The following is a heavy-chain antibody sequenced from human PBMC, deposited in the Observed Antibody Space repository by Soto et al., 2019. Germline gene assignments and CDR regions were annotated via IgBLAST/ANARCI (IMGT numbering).Heavy chain of an antibody. CDR1: GFTFSIYG. J-gene: IGHJ3*01. D-gene: IGHD2-15*01. CDR2: ISDSGDSA. CDR3: ARPYGGKIGDAPDL. V-gene: IGHV3-23*01. Sequence: GGSLRLSCAASGFTFSIYGMSWVRQVPGKGLEWVSTISDSGDSAYYADSVKGRFTISRDNSKNTLYLQMDSLRAEDTAVYYCARPYGGKIGDAPDLWGQGTMVTVSS.